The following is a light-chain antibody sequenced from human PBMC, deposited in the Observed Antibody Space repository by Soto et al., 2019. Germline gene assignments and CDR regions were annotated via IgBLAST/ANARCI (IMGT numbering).Light chain of an antibody. CDR1: QSLSSW. CDR2: KTS. V-gene: IGKV1-5*03. CDR3: QQYNSYSVYT. Sequence: DIQMTQSPSTLSASVGDRVTITCRASQSLSSWLAWYQQKPGKAPKLLIYKTSSLESGVPSRFSGSGPGTEFTLTISSLQPDDFATYYCQQYNSYSVYTFGQGTKLEIK. J-gene: IGKJ2*01.